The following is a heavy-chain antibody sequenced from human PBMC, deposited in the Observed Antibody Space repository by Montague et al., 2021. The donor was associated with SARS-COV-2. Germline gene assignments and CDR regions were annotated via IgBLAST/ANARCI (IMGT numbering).Heavy chain of an antibody. CDR2: IRTTGHT. Sequence: TLSLTCTVSGASISTDIYYWSWIRQPAGKGREWIGRIRTTGHTDYNSSLESRVFMSADTSTNQFSLSLTSVTAADTAVYFCARFGSGTLEFDLWGQGTLVTVSS. CDR3: ARFGSGTLEFDL. J-gene: IGHJ4*02. D-gene: IGHD1-26*01. CDR1: GASISTDIYY. V-gene: IGHV4-61*02.